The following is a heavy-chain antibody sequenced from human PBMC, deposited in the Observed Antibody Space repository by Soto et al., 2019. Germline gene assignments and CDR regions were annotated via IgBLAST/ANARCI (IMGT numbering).Heavy chain of an antibody. J-gene: IGHJ5*02. Sequence: QVQLVQSGAEVKKPGASVKVSCKASGYTFTGYYMHWVRQAPGQGLEWMGWINPKSGGTNYAQKFQGWVTMTRDTSISTAYMELSRLRSDDTAVYYCARDISSGTAWFDPWGQGTLVTVSS. CDR3: ARDISSGTAWFDP. CDR2: INPKSGGT. D-gene: IGHD6-25*01. CDR1: GYTFTGYY. V-gene: IGHV1-2*04.